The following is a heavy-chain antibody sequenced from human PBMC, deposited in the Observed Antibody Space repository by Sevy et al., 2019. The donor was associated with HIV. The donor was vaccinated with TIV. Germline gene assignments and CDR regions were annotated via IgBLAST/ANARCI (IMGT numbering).Heavy chain of an antibody. CDR3: ARGGGNGWYYFDY. CDR2: IIPILGTT. J-gene: IGHJ4*02. D-gene: IGHD6-19*01. CDR1: GGTFTTSG. Sequence: ASVKVSCKASGGTFTTSGISWVRQVPGQGLEWMGGIIPILGTTNYAQRFQYRVTITADESTKKAYMELSSLRSEETAVYYCARGGGNGWYYFDYWGQATSVTVSS. V-gene: IGHV1-69*13.